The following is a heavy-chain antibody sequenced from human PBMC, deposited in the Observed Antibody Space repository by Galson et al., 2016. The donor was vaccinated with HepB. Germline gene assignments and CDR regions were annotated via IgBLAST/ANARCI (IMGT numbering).Heavy chain of an antibody. CDR2: IRDKSSNYAT. Sequence: SLRLSCAASGFTFSGSTLHWVRQASGKGLEWVGRIRDKSSNYATTYAASVRGRDTISRDDSKSTAYLQMNSLITEDTAVYYCTRHGTGYSSGWYPDFWGQGTLVTVSS. J-gene: IGHJ4*02. V-gene: IGHV3-73*01. CDR3: TRHGTGYSSGWYPDF. D-gene: IGHD6-19*01. CDR1: GFTFSGST.